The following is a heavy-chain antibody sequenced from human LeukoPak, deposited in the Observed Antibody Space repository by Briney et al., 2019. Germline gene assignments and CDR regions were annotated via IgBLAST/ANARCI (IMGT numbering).Heavy chain of an antibody. CDR3: ARDYSSSWYYYYYYMDV. CDR2: IKQDGSEK. D-gene: IGHD6-13*01. CDR1: GFTFSSYW. V-gene: IGHV3-7*01. J-gene: IGHJ6*03. Sequence: GGSLRLSCAASGFTFSSYWMSWVRQAPGKGLEWVANIKQDGSEKHYVDSVKGRFTISRDNAKNSLYLQMNSLRAEDTAVYYCARDYSSSWYYYYYYMDVWGKGTTVTVSS.